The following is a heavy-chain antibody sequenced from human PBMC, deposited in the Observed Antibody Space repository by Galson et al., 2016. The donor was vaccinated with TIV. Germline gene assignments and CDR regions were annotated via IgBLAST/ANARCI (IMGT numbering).Heavy chain of an antibody. CDR2: IRHDGYEK. CDR1: GFTFSSFW. Sequence: SLRLSCAASGFTFSSFWMSWVRQAPGKGLEWVANIRHDGYEKYFLESVKGRFTISRDNAKNSVYLQMNSLRPEDTAIYYCAGVIYSPFDYWGQGTLVTVSS. D-gene: IGHD2-15*01. CDR3: AGVIYSPFDY. J-gene: IGHJ4*02. V-gene: IGHV3-7*01.